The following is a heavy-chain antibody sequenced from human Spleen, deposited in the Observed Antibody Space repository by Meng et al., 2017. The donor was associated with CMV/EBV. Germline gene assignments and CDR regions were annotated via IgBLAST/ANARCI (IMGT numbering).Heavy chain of an antibody. J-gene: IGHJ5*02. V-gene: IGHV3-11*01. CDR1: GFTFSDYY. D-gene: IGHD3-10*01. CDR2: ISSSGSTI. Sequence: CAASGFTFSDYYMSWIRQAPGKGLEWASYISSSGSTIYYADSVKGRFTISRDNAKNSLYLQMNSLRAEDTAVYYCARGGQRGNWFDPWGQGTLVTVSS. CDR3: ARGGQRGNWFDP.